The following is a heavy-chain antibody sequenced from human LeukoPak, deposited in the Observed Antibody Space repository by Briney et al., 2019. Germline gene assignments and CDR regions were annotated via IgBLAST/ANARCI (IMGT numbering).Heavy chain of an antibody. J-gene: IGHJ4*02. CDR3: AKSHDSSGSDY. CDR1: GFTFNSAW. Sequence: GGSLRLSCAASGFTFNSAWLSWVRQAPGKGLEWVSAISGSGGSTYYADSVKGRFTISRDNSKNTLYMQMNSLRAEDTAVYYCAKSHDSSGSDYWGQGTLVTVSS. CDR2: ISGSGGST. D-gene: IGHD3-22*01. V-gene: IGHV3-23*01.